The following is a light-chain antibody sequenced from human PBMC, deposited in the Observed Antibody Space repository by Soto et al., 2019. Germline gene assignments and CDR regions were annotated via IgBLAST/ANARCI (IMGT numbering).Light chain of an antibody. V-gene: IGLV2-14*03. J-gene: IGLJ1*01. CDR2: DVS. CDR1: SSDVGGYNY. Sequence: QSALTQPASLSGSPGQSITISCTGTSSDVGGYNYVSWYQQHPGKAPKLMIYDVSNRPSGVSNRFSGSKSGNTSSLTISGRQAEDEADYYCSSYRASSTTHDVFGTGTKVTV. CDR3: SSYRASSTTHDV.